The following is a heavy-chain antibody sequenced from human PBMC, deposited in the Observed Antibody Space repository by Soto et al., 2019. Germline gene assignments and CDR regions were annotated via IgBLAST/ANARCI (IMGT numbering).Heavy chain of an antibody. CDR2: ISGSGGST. Sequence: PGGSLRLSCASSGFTFSSYAMSWVRQAPGKGLEWVSAISGSGGSTYYADSVKGRFTIPRDNSKNTLYLQMNSLRAEDTAVYYCAKDYCTSGVCYWDYWGQGTLVTVSS. CDR1: GFTFSSYA. CDR3: AKDYCTSGVCYWDY. V-gene: IGHV3-23*01. J-gene: IGHJ4*02. D-gene: IGHD2-8*01.